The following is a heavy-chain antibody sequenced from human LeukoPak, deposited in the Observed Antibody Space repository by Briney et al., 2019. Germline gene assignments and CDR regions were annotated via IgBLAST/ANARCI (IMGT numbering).Heavy chain of an antibody. Sequence: SETLSLTCAVYGGSFSGYYWSWIRQPPGKGLEWIGEINHSGSTNYNPSLKSRVTISVDTSKNQFSLKLSSVTAADTAVYYCARVIYGSDWSPGGLHYWGQGTLVTVSS. CDR2: INHSGST. V-gene: IGHV4-34*01. CDR3: ARVIYGSDWSPGGLHY. CDR1: GGSFSGYY. D-gene: IGHD6-19*01. J-gene: IGHJ4*02.